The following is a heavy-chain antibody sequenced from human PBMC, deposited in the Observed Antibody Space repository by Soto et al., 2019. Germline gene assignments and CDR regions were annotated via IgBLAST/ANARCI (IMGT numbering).Heavy chain of an antibody. D-gene: IGHD5-12*01. J-gene: IGHJ4*02. CDR1: GSTSGSYW. CDR3: VRGNTGYGNFDS. V-gene: IGHV3-74*01. Sequence: EVQLVESGGGFVRPGGSRGFPCAASGSTSGSYWRHWVPQPPGKGLVWVSRMYTDGINTYNADSGKGRFTISRDTAKDTLYLQMNSLRAEDTAVYYCVRGNTGYGNFDSWGQGTLVTVSS. CDR2: MYTDGINT.